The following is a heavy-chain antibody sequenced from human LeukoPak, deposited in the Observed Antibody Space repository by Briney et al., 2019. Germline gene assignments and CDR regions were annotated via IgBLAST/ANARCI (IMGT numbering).Heavy chain of an antibody. CDR2: IYYSGST. J-gene: IGHJ4*02. CDR3: ARQPDTAMVPFDY. Sequence: SETLSLTCTVSGGSISSSSYYWGWIRQPPGKGLEWIGSIYYSGSTYYNPSLKSRVTISVDTSKNQFSLKLSSVTAADTAVYYCARQPDTAMVPFDYWGQGTLVTVSS. V-gene: IGHV4-39*01. D-gene: IGHD5-18*01. CDR1: GGSISSSSYY.